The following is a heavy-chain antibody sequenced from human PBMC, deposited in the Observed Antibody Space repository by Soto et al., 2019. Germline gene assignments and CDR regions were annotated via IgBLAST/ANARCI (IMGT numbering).Heavy chain of an antibody. CDR3: ARVPSSSWYVGVGFDY. Sequence: GESLKISCKGSGYSFTSYWIGWVRQMPGKGLEWMGIIYPGDSDTRYSPSFQGQVTISADKSISTAYLQWSSLKASDTAMYYCARVPSSSWYVGVGFDYWGQGTLVTVSS. CDR1: GYSFTSYW. V-gene: IGHV5-51*01. D-gene: IGHD6-13*01. J-gene: IGHJ4*02. CDR2: IYPGDSDT.